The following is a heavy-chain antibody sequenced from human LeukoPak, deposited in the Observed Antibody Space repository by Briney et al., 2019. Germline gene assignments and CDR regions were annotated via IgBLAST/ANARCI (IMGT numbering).Heavy chain of an antibody. CDR2: IYHSGST. Sequence: QPSGTLSLTCAVSGGSISSSNWWSWVRQPPGKGLEWVGEIYHSGSTNYNPSLKSRVTISVDKSKNQFSLKLSSVTAADTAVYYCARVTGYMIEDYFDYWGQGTLVTVSS. D-gene: IGHD3-22*01. V-gene: IGHV4-4*02. CDR1: GGSISSSNW. CDR3: ARVTGYMIEDYFDY. J-gene: IGHJ4*02.